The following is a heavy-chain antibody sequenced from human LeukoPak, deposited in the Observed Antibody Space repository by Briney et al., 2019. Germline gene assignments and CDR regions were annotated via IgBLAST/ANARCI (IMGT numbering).Heavy chain of an antibody. Sequence: GGSLRLSCVASGFTFSDYYMSWIRQAPGKGLEWVSYISSSSTYSSYADSVKGRFTISRDNAKNSLYLQMNSLRAEDTAVYYCARGQYCTNGVCTDYWYFDLWGRGTLVTVSS. CDR2: ISSSSTYS. D-gene: IGHD2-8*01. CDR3: ARGQYCTNGVCTDYWYFDL. V-gene: IGHV3-11*06. J-gene: IGHJ2*01. CDR1: GFTFSDYY.